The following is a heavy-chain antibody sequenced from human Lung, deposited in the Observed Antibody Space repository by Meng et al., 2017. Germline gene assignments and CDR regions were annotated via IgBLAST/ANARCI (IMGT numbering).Heavy chain of an antibody. CDR3: ARFETVGVATGDF. Sequence: EVQLVESGGGLVTPGGSRRLSCAASGFTFSNYSMNWVRQAPGKELEWVSSISSDSRYIFYADSVKGRFTISRDNGKKLLYLQMNSLSPEDTAVFYCARFETVGVATGDFWGQGTLVTVSS. J-gene: IGHJ4*02. V-gene: IGHV3-21*01. CDR1: GFTFSNYS. CDR2: ISSDSRYI. D-gene: IGHD2-15*01.